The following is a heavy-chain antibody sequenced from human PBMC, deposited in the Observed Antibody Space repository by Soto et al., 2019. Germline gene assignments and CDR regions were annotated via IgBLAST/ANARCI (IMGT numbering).Heavy chain of an antibody. J-gene: IGHJ2*01. Sequence: QVQLVASGGGVVQPGRSLRLSCAASGFTFSSYGMHWVRQAPGKGLEWVAVISYDGSNKYYADSVKGRFTISRDNSKNTLYLQMNSLGAEDTAVYYCANAAGGGAVARADWYFDLWGRGTLVTVSS. V-gene: IGHV3-30*18. D-gene: IGHD6-19*01. CDR1: GFTFSSYG. CDR3: ANAAGGGAVARADWYFDL. CDR2: ISYDGSNK.